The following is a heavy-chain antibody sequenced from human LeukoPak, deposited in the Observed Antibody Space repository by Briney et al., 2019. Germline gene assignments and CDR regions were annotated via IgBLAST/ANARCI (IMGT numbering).Heavy chain of an antibody. CDR3: AKYYYDSSGIDY. CDR1: GFTFSSYS. D-gene: IGHD3-22*01. V-gene: IGHV3-21*01. Sequence: KAGGSLRLSCAASGFTFSSYSMNWVRQAPGKGLEWVSSISSSSSYIYYADSVKGRSTISRDNAKNSLYLQMNSLRAEDTAVYYCAKYYYDSSGIDYWGQGTLVTVSS. CDR2: ISSSSSYI. J-gene: IGHJ4*02.